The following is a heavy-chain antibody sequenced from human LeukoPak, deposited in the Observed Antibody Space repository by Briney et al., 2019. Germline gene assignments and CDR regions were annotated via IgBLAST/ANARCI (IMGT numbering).Heavy chain of an antibody. CDR2: INWNGGST. J-gene: IGHJ5*02. Sequence: PGGSLRLSCAASGFTFDDYAMSWVRQAPGKGLEWVSSINWNGGSTGYADSVKGRFTISRDNAKNFLYLQMNSLRAEDTALYHCARALTVITAGNWFDPWGQGTLVTVSS. V-gene: IGHV3-20*01. D-gene: IGHD4-17*01. CDR1: GFTFDDYA. CDR3: ARALTVITAGNWFDP.